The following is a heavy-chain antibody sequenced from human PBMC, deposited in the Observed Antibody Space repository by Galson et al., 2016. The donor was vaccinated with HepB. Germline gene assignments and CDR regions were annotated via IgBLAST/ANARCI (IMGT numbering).Heavy chain of an antibody. CDR2: IYHTETI. J-gene: IGHJ5*02. CDR1: GGSINSTNW. V-gene: IGHV4-4*01. CDR3: ARSQRTTGGTCFHA. Sequence: ETLSLTCAVSGGSINSTNWWSWVRQTPGKGLEWIGEIYHTETINHSPSFTGRYSMSIDKSKNEFSLKLTSMTDAATGIYCCARSQRTTGGTCFHAWGQGTRAAVSS. D-gene: IGHD1/OR15-1a*01.